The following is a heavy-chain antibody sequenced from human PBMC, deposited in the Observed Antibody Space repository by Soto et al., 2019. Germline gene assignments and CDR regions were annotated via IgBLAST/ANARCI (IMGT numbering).Heavy chain of an antibody. CDR2: IFSDGRNK. J-gene: IGHJ3*01. CDR1: GFTLSTYG. Sequence: QVQLVESGGGVVQPGRSLRLSCAASGFTLSTYGMHWVRQAPGKGLEWVAVIFSDGRNKYYADSVKGRFTISRETSKNTLFLQVNSLRVDDTAVYHCLRDDYGGPGGGACEVWGQGTMVTVSS. D-gene: IGHD3-10*01. CDR3: LRDDYGGPGGGACEV. V-gene: IGHV3-33*01.